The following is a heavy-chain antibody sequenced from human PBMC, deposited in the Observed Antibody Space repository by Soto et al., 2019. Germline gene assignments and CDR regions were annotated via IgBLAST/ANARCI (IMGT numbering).Heavy chain of an antibody. CDR3: ARGRGAVFPPYYYYGMDV. V-gene: IGHV4-34*01. D-gene: IGHD2-8*01. CDR1: GGSFSGYY. Sequence: SETLSLTCAVYGGSFSGYYWSWIRQPPGKGLEWIGEINHSGSTNYNPSLKSRVTISVDTSKNQFSLKLSSVTAADTAVYYCARGRGAVFPPYYYYGMDVWGQGTTVTVSS. J-gene: IGHJ6*02. CDR2: INHSGST.